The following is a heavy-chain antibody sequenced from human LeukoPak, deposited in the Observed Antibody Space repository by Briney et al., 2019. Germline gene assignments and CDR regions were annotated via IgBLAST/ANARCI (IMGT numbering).Heavy chain of an antibody. Sequence: SETLSLTCTVSGGSISSYYWSWIRQPPGKGLEWIGYIYYSGSTNYNPSLKSRVTISVDTSKNQFSLKLSSVTAADTAVYYCARPGSYGAFDIWGQGTMVTVSS. CDR2: IYYSGST. CDR1: GGSISSYY. D-gene: IGHD3-10*01. J-gene: IGHJ3*02. V-gene: IGHV4-59*08. CDR3: ARPGSYGAFDI.